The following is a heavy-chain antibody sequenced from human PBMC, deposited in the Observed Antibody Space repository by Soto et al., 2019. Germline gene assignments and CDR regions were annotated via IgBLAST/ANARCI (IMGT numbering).Heavy chain of an antibody. D-gene: IGHD3-3*01. CDR3: ATDLNWSGT. CDR1: GFTFSSYW. J-gene: IGHJ3*01. V-gene: IGHV3-7*01. Sequence: GGSLRLSCAASGFTFSSYWMTWVRQAPGKGLEFLATIKPDGSDTYYVDSVKGRFTISRDNAKNSLSLQMNSLRAEDTALYYCATDLNWSGTWGQGTMVTDSS. CDR2: IKPDGSDT.